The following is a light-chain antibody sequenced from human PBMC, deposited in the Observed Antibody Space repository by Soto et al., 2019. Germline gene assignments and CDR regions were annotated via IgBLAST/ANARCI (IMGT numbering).Light chain of an antibody. Sequence: QSALTQPRSVSGSPGQSVTISCTGTSSDVGGYNYVSWYQQHPGKAPKLMIYDVNKRPSGVPDCFSGSKSGNTASLTISGLQAEDEADYYCCSYAGSYTFEVFGGGTKVTVL. CDR2: DVN. CDR3: CSYAGSYTFEV. CDR1: SSDVGGYNY. J-gene: IGLJ2*01. V-gene: IGLV2-11*01.